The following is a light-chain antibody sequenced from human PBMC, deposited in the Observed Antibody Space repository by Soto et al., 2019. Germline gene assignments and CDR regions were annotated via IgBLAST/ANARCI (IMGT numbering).Light chain of an antibody. CDR2: SAS. J-gene: IGKJ2*01. CDR1: QSISTE. Sequence: EIGMTQSPATLSVSPGERATLSCRASQSISTELAWYQQKPGQPHRLLIYSASTRAPAVPARSTGSGSGSEFTLTISGLQSVDFAVYYCQQGHNWPLTFGQGTRLEI. V-gene: IGKV3-15*01. CDR3: QQGHNWPLT.